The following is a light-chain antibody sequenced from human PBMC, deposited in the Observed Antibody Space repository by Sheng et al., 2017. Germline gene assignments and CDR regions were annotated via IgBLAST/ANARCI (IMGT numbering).Light chain of an antibody. CDR2: DAS. CDR1: QSISSY. Sequence: DFQMTQSPSSLSASVGDRVTITCRASQSISSYLNWYQQKPGKAPKLLIYDASSLQSGVPSRFSGSGSGTDFTLTISSLQPEDFATYYCQQSYSTPLTFGGGTKVEIK. CDR3: QQSYSTPLT. V-gene: IGKV1-39*01. J-gene: IGKJ4*01.